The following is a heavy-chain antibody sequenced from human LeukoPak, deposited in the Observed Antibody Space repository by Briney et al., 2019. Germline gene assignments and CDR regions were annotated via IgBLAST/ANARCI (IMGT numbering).Heavy chain of an antibody. V-gene: IGHV5-51*01. CDR2: IYPGDSDV. Sequence: GESLMISCKGSGYNFLNYWIGWVRQMPGKGLEWMGIIYPGDSDVRYSPSFQGHITISADKSTSTAYVQWSSLKASDTAMYYCARGTDGHNQPNWFDPWGQGTLVTVSS. CDR3: ARGTDGHNQPNWFDP. CDR1: GYNFLNYW. D-gene: IGHD5-24*01. J-gene: IGHJ5*02.